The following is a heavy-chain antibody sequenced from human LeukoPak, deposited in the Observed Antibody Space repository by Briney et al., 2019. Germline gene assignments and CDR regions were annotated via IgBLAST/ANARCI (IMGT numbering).Heavy chain of an antibody. CDR1: GGSLSSSNW. CDR2: IYHSGST. D-gene: IGHD1-14*01. J-gene: IGHJ4*02. Sequence: SGAPSPTRAVSGGSLSSSNWWGWGRHPPGKGVEWIGEIYHSGSTNYNPSLKSRVTISVDKSKNQFSLKLSSVTAADTAVYYCARGSRGAPGKWGQGTLVTVSS. V-gene: IGHV4-4*02. CDR3: ARGSRGAPGK.